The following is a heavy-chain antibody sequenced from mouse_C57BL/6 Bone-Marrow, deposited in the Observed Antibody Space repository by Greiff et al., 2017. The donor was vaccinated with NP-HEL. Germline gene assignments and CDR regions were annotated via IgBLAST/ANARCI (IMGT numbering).Heavy chain of an antibody. CDR1: GYTFTDYE. V-gene: IGHV1-15*01. CDR2: IDPETGGT. CDR3: TRGPSMVTTLCYFDY. Sequence: VQLQQSGAELVRPGASVTLSCKASGYTFTDYEMHWVKQTPVHGLEWIGAIDPETGGTAYNQKFKGKAILTADKSSSTAYMELRSLTSEDSAVYYCTRGPSMVTTLCYFDYWGQGTTLTVSS. J-gene: IGHJ2*01. D-gene: IGHD2-2*01.